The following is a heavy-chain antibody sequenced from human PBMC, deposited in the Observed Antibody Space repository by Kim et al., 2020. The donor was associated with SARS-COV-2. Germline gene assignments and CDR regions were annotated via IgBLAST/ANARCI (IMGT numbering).Heavy chain of an antibody. Sequence: SETLSLTCAVYGGSFSGYYWSWIRQPPGKGLEWIGEINHSGSTNYNPSLKSRVTISVDTSKNQFSLKLSSVTAADTAVYYCARKSYDILTGYYRTYYNYLDYWGQGTLVTVSS. CDR3: ARKSYDILTGYYRTYYNYLDY. CDR2: INHSGST. CDR1: GGSFSGYY. V-gene: IGHV4-34*01. D-gene: IGHD3-9*01. J-gene: IGHJ4*02.